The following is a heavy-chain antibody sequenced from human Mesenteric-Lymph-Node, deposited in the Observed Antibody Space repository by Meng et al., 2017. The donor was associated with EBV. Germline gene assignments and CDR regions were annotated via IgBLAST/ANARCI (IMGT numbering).Heavy chain of an antibody. J-gene: IGHJ4*02. D-gene: IGHD3-22*01. CDR3: SHTDYFDNTGHH. V-gene: IGHV1-2*06. CDR2: INPRSGAT. CDR1: AYSYSGYY. Sequence: QVKLVQSGAEVKKPGASVKVSCKASAYSYSGYYLHWVRQAPGQGLEWMGRINPRSGATSYAEKFQGRLAMTGDTSVSTAYMELASLRSDDTAVYFCSHTDYFDNTGHHWGQGTLVTVSS.